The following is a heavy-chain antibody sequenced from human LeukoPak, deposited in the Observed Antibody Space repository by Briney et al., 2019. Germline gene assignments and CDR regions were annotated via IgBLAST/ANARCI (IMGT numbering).Heavy chain of an antibody. D-gene: IGHD4-17*01. CDR3: ALSRPDYGLPLSY. J-gene: IGHJ4*02. V-gene: IGHV3-33*08. Sequence: PGGSLRLSCAASGFSFSDAWMSWVRQAPGKGLEWVAVIWYDGSNKYYADSVKGRFTVSRDNSKNTLYLQMNSLRAEDTAVYYCALSRPDYGLPLSYWGQGTLVTVSS. CDR2: IWYDGSNK. CDR1: GFSFSDAW.